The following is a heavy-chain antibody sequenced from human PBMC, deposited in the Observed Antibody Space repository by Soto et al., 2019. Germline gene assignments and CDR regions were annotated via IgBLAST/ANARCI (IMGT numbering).Heavy chain of an antibody. V-gene: IGHV1-69*01. CDR2: IIPFFGTS. J-gene: IGHJ6*02. Sequence: VQLVQSGAEVKKPGSSVKVSCKASGGTFSSYPINWVRQAPGQGLEWMGGIIPFFGTSKIAQKFQGRVTIIADDSTSTVYMELRSLRSEDTAVYYCARVGHVTNYGMAVWGQGTTVTVSS. CDR1: GGTFSSYP. D-gene: IGHD1-26*01. CDR3: ARVGHVTNYGMAV.